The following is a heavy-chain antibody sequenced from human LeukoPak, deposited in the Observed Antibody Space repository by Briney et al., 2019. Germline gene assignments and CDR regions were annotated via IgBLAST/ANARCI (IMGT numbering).Heavy chain of an antibody. CDR3: ARVVNIVVVPAAPDY. J-gene: IGHJ4*02. CDR1: GYTFTSYG. Sequence: ASVKVSCKASGYTFTSYGISWVRRAPGQGLEWRGGISAYNGNTNYAQKLQGRVTMTTDTSTSTAYMELRSLRSDDTAVYYCARVVNIVVVPAAPDYWGQGTLVTVSS. CDR2: ISAYNGNT. D-gene: IGHD2-2*01. V-gene: IGHV1-18*01.